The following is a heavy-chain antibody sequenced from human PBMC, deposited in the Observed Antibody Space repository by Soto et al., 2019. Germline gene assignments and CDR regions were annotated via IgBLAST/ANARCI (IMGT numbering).Heavy chain of an antibody. CDR1: GASISPRY. CDR2: IHFTGST. V-gene: IGHV4-59*11. Sequence: PSETLSLTCTVSGASISPRYLSWIRQTPGKGLEWIGYIHFTGSTNYNPSLKRRVTISVDTSRNQFSLTLTSVTAADTAVYFCATGGSWFDPWGQGTLVTVSS. CDR3: ATGGSWFDP. J-gene: IGHJ5*02.